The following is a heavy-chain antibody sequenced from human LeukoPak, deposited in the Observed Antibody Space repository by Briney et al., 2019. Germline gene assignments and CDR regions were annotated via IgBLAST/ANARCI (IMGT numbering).Heavy chain of an antibody. CDR1: GFTFSSYW. CDR3: ARDRSGWHYLGAFDI. J-gene: IGHJ3*02. Sequence: GGSLRLSCAASGFTFSSYWMYWVRQAPGEGLVWVSRINSDGSATDYADSVKGRFTMSRDNAKNALYLQMNNLRAEDTAVYYCARDRSGWHYLGAFDIRGQGTMVTVSS. CDR2: INSDGSAT. D-gene: IGHD6-19*01. V-gene: IGHV3-74*01.